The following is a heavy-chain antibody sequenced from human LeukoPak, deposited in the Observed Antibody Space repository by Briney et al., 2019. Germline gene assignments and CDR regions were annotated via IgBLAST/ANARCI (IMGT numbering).Heavy chain of an antibody. J-gene: IGHJ6*03. CDR2: IYYSGTT. Sequence: SETLSLTCSVSGGSISGYYWSWIRQPPGKGLECIAYIYYSGTTNYNPSLKSRVTISVDASNNQFSLRLSSVTAADTAVYYCARQNDYYYYMDIWGKGTTVTVSS. V-gene: IGHV4-59*08. D-gene: IGHD1-1*01. CDR1: GGSISGYY. CDR3: ARQNDYYYYMDI.